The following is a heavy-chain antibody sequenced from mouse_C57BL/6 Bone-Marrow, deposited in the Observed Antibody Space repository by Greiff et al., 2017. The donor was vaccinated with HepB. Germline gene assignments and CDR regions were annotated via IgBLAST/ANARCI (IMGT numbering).Heavy chain of an antibody. V-gene: IGHV1-81*01. Sequence: VQLQQSGAELARPGASVKLSGKASGYTFTSYGISWVKQRTGQGLEWIGEIYPRSGNTYYNEKFKGKATLTADKSSSTAYMELRSLTSEDSAVYFCARAGWLLRPFWFAYWGQGTLVTVSA. CDR3: ARAGWLLRPFWFAY. CDR2: IYPRSGNT. J-gene: IGHJ3*01. D-gene: IGHD2-3*01. CDR1: GYTFTSYG.